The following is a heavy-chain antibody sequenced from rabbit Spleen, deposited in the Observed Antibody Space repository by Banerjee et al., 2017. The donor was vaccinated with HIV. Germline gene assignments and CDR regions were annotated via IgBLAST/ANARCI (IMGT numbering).Heavy chain of an antibody. CDR2: IEVGSSDFT. CDR3: ARDTSSSFSSYGMDL. D-gene: IGHD1-1*01. CDR1: GFSFSSSSY. Sequence: QEQLEESGGDLVKPGASLTLTCTASGFSFSSSSYMCWVRQAPGKGLEWIACIEVGSSDFTYFATWAKGRFTISKTSSTTVTLQVTRLTAADTATYFCARDTSSSFSSYGMDLWGPGTLVTVS. V-gene: IGHV1S45*01. J-gene: IGHJ6*01.